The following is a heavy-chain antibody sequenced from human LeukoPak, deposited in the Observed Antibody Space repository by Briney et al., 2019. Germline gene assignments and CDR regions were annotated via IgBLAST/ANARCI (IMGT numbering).Heavy chain of an antibody. V-gene: IGHV4-39*07. J-gene: IGHJ3*02. CDR3: ARYAVVYNAFDI. CDR2: IYHSGST. D-gene: IGHD6-19*01. Sequence: NPSETLSLTCTVSGGSISSSSYYWGWIRQPPGKGLEWIGSIYHSGSTNYNPSLKSRVTISVDKSKNQFFLKLSSVTAADTAVYYCARYAVVYNAFDIWGQGTMVTVSS. CDR1: GGSISSSSYY.